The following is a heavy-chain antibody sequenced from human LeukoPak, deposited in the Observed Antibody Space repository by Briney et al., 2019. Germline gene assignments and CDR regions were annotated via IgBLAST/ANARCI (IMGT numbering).Heavy chain of an antibody. CDR3: ARDNRVVVAPTDY. Sequence: GGSLRLSCAASGFTFSTYAMSWVRQAPGKGLEWVSLISGRVDSTYYADSVKGRFTISRDNAKNSLYLQMNSLRAEDTAVYYCARDNRVVVAPTDYWGQGTMVTVSS. J-gene: IGHJ4*02. CDR1: GFTFSTYA. D-gene: IGHD2-15*01. CDR2: ISGRVDST. V-gene: IGHV3-23*01.